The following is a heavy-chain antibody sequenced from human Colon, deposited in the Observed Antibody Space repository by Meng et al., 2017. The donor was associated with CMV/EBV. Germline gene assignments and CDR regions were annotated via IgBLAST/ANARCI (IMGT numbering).Heavy chain of an antibody. CDR1: GLTFSKYW. CDR2: INGDGTRT. Sequence: GGSLRLSCVASGLTFSKYWMHWVRQAPGKGLVWVSLINGDGTRTPYADSVKGRFTISRDNAKNTLYAQMNSLRVEDTAVYYCATGDSYYYNYWGRGTLVTVSS. J-gene: IGHJ4*02. D-gene: IGHD3-10*01. V-gene: IGHV3-74*01. CDR3: ATGDSYYYNY.